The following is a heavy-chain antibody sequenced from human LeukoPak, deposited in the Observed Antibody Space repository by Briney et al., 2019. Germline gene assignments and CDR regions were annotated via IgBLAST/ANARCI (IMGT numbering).Heavy chain of an antibody. CDR3: ATGPYTAYLN. Sequence: GGSLRLSCAASGFTFSTYSMNWVRQAPGKGLEWVSSISSSSSFIYYADSVRGRFTISRDNAKNTLYLQMNSLRAEDTAVYYCATGPYTAYLNWGQGTLVTVSS. J-gene: IGHJ4*02. CDR1: GFTFSTYS. V-gene: IGHV3-21*01. CDR2: ISSSSSFI. D-gene: IGHD2-2*02.